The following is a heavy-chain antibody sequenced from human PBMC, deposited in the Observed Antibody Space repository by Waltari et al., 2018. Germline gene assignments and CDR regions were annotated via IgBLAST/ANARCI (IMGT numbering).Heavy chain of an antibody. V-gene: IGHV3-23*01. CDR1: GITFTNYA. D-gene: IGHD1-20*01. J-gene: IGHJ4*02. Sequence: EVQLLESGGDLVQPGGSLRPSCAPSGITFTNYAINWVRLAPGTGLGWVSAISVSDGTYYADSVKGRFTISRDTSKNTVYLQMNGLRAEDTAVYYCATPFYNWDDPLHSWGQGTLVTVSS. CDR3: ATPFYNWDDPLHS. CDR2: ISVSDGT.